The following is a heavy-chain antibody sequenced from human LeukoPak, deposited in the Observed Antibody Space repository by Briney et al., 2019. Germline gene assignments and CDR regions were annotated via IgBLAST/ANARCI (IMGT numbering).Heavy chain of an antibody. V-gene: IGHV3-74*01. CDR1: GFTFSSYW. J-gene: IGHJ4*02. CDR3: ATYDSSGYYYFDY. Sequence: GGSLRLSCAASGFTFSSYWMHWVRQAPGKGLVWVSRNNSDGSSTSYADSVKGRFTISRDNAKNTLYLQMNSLRAEDTAVYYCATYDSSGYYYFDYWGQGTLVTVSS. CDR2: NNSDGSST. D-gene: IGHD3-22*01.